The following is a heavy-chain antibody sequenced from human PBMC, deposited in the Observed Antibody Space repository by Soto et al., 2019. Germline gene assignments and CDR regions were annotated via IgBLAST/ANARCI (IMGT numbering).Heavy chain of an antibody. CDR1: GGSISSGGYY. V-gene: IGHV4-31*03. CDR3: VIGGFPSPVLDV. Sequence: QVQLQESGPGLVKPSQTLSLTCTVSGGSISSGGYYWSWIRQHPGKGLEWIGYIYYSGSTYYNPALMRRVXVXVXTTPHKFSLKLSSVSAAGTAVYYGVIGGFPSPVLDVWGQGTMVTVSS. D-gene: IGHD1-26*01. J-gene: IGHJ3*01. CDR2: IYYSGST.